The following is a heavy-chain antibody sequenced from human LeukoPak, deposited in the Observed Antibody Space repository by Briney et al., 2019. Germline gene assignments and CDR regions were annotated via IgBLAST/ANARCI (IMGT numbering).Heavy chain of an antibody. CDR2: IIPIFGTA. J-gene: IGHJ4*02. Sequence: ASVKVSCKASGGTFSSYAINWVRQAPGQGLEWMGGIIPIFGTANYAQKFQGRVTITADGSTSTAYMELSSLRSEDTAVYYCARGGSVLRFLESWGQGTLVTVSS. CDR3: ARGGSVLRFLES. D-gene: IGHD3-3*01. V-gene: IGHV1-69*13. CDR1: GGTFSSYA.